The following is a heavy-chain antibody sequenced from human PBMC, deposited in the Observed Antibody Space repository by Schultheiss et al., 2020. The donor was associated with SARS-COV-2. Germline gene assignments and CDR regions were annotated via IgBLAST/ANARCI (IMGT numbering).Heavy chain of an antibody. CDR1: GFTFSSYG. Sequence: GGSLRLSCAASGFTFSSYGMHWVRQAPGKGLEWVSSISSSSSYIYYADSVKGRFTISRDNAKNSLYLQMNSLRAEDTAVYYCARDRNPLGDFWSADNPTYDYYGMDVWGQGATGTVAS. CDR3: ARDRNPLGDFWSADNPTYDYYGMDV. D-gene: IGHD3-3*01. J-gene: IGHJ6*02. V-gene: IGHV3-21*01. CDR2: ISSSSSYI.